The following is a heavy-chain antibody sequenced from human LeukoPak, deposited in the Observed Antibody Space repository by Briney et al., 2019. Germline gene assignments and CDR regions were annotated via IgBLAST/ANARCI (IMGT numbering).Heavy chain of an antibody. CDR3: ARAPRYDGRYYYYGMDV. V-gene: IGHV1-69*13. D-gene: IGHD3-3*01. Sequence: GASVNVSCKASGGTFSIYAISWVRQAPGQGLEWMGGIIPIFGTANYAQKFQGRVTITADESTSTAYMELSSLRSEDTAVYYCARAPRYDGRYYYYGMDVWGQGTTVTASS. CDR1: GGTFSIYA. CDR2: IIPIFGTA. J-gene: IGHJ6*02.